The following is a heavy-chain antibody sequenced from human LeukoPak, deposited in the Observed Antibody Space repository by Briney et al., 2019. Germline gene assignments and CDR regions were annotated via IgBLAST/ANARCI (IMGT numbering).Heavy chain of an antibody. J-gene: IGHJ4*02. Sequence: SETLSLTCTVSGGSISSYYWSWIRQPPGKGLEWIGYIYYSGSTNYNPSLKSRVTISVDTSKNQFSLKLSSVTAADTAVYYCARATGIAVAGSLDYWGQGTLVTVSS. D-gene: IGHD6-19*01. CDR2: IYYSGST. CDR3: ARATGIAVAGSLDY. V-gene: IGHV4-59*01. CDR1: GGSISSYY.